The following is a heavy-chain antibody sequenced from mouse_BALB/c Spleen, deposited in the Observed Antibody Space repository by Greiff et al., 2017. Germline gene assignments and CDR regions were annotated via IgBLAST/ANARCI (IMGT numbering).Heavy chain of an antibody. Sequence: VQLQQPGPGLVQPSQSLSITCTVSGFSLTSYGVHWVRQSPGKGLEWLGVIWSGGSTDYNAAFISRLSISKDNSKSQVFFKMNSLQANDTAIYYCARNPLGLYAMDYWGQGTSVTVSS. CDR2: IWSGGST. V-gene: IGHV2-2*02. D-gene: IGHD4-1*01. CDR3: ARNPLGLYAMDY. CDR1: GFSLTSYG. J-gene: IGHJ4*01.